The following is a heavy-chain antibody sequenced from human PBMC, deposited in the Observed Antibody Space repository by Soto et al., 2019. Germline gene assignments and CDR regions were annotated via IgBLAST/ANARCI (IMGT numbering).Heavy chain of an antibody. Sequence: GGSLRLSCAASGFTFDDYAMHWVRQAPGKGLEWVSGISWNSGSIGYADSVKGRFTISRDNAKNSLYLQMNSLRAEDTALYYCAKVGYYGDYVGWFDPWGQGTLVTVSS. CDR3: AKVGYYGDYVGWFDP. D-gene: IGHD4-17*01. CDR2: ISWNSGSI. J-gene: IGHJ5*02. V-gene: IGHV3-9*01. CDR1: GFTFDDYA.